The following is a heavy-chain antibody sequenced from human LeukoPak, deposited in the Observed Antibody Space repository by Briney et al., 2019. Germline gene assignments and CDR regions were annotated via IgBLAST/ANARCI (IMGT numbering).Heavy chain of an antibody. Sequence: SQTLSLTYAISGDSVSINSATWNWLRQSPSRGLEWLGSTYYRSKWYSNYSVSVKSRITINPDTSNNQFSLPLNSVTPEVTAVYYCVRASAPNSSRLDYWGQGTQVTVSS. V-gene: IGHV6-1*01. CDR3: VRASAPNSSRLDY. CDR1: GDSVSINSAT. J-gene: IGHJ4*02. D-gene: IGHD6-13*01. CDR2: TYYRSKWYS.